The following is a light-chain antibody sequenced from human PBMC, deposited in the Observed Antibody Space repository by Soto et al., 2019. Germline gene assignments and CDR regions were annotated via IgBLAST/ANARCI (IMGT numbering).Light chain of an antibody. CDR1: QSVNIY. Sequence: EIVMTQSPSTVSVSPVERSTLSCRASQSVNIYLAWYQQKPGQAPRLLIFGASSRATGIPARFSGSGSGTEFNLTISSLQSEDFAVYFCQQYDDWLRLTFGGGTKVDIK. CDR3: QQYDDWLRLT. V-gene: IGKV3D-15*01. CDR2: GAS. J-gene: IGKJ4*01.